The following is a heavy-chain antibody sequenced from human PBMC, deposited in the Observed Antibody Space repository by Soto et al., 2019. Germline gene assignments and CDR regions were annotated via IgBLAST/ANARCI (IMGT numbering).Heavy chain of an antibody. V-gene: IGHV4-59*01. Sequence: QVQLQESGPGLVKPSETLSLTCTVSGGSISNYYWSWIRHPPGKKLEWIGYIYYSGSTNYNPSLKSRVTISVDTSKNQFSLKLYSVITADTAMYYCARLPWADYGGIFDPWGQGTLVTVSS. CDR1: GGSISNYY. D-gene: IGHD4-17*01. J-gene: IGHJ5*02. CDR2: IYYSGST. CDR3: ARLPWADYGGIFDP.